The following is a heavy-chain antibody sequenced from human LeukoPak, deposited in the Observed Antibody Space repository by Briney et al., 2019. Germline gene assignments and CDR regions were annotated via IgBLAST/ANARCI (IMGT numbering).Heavy chain of an antibody. V-gene: IGHV3-72*01. J-gene: IGHJ4*02. D-gene: IGHD3-16*01. CDR1: GFTFSGHY. CDR2: IRNKANNYTT. Sequence: GGSLRLSCAASGFTFSGHYMDWVRQAPGKGLEWVGRIRNKANNYTTAYAASVKGRFTISRDDSKNSLYLQMNSLKTEDTAVYYCVRTDWGSCFDYWGQGTPVAVSS. CDR3: VRTDWGSCFDY.